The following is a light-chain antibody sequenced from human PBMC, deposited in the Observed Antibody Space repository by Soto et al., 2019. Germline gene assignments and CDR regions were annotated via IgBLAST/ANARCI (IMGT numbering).Light chain of an antibody. CDR1: QSLTNS. V-gene: IGKV3-15*01. CDR3: QQYNNWPIT. J-gene: IGKJ5*01. Sequence: EFVLTQSPGTLSLSPGERATLSCRASQSLTNSFIAWYQQRPGQAPRLLIYGASTRATGIPARFSGSGSGTEFTLTISSLQSEDFAVYYCQQYNNWPITFGQGTRLEI. CDR2: GAS.